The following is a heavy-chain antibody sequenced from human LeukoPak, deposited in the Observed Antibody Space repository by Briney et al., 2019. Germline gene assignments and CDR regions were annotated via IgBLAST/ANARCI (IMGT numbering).Heavy chain of an antibody. Sequence: ASVKVSCKASGYTFTSYYMHWVRQAPGQGLEWMGIINPSGGSTSYAQKFQGRVTMTRDTSTSTVYMELSSLRSEDTAVYYCARDGRSVSIFGSSGPGGFDIWGQGTMVTVSS. D-gene: IGHD6-19*01. J-gene: IGHJ3*02. V-gene: IGHV1-46*01. CDR2: INPSGGST. CDR3: ARDGRSVSIFGSSGPGGFDI. CDR1: GYTFTSYY.